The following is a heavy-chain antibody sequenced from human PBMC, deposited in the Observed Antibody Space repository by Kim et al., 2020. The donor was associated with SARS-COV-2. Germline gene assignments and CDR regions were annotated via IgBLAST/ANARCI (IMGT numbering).Heavy chain of an antibody. J-gene: IGHJ4*02. CDR2: INHSGSA. CDR3: GRGGGSGWYVDY. Sequence: SETLSLTCAVYGGSFSDYYWSWIRQPPGKGPEWIGEINHSGSANYNPSLKSRVTISVDTSKNQFSLKLNSVTDADTAVYYCGRGGGSGWYVDYWGQAGLVTVSS. D-gene: IGHD6-19*01. V-gene: IGHV4-34*01. CDR1: GGSFSDYY.